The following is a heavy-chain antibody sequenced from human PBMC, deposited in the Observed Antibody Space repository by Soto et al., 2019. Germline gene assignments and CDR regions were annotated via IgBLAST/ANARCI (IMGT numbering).Heavy chain of an antibody. CDR1: GGTFSSYA. Sequence: ASVKVSCKASGGTFSSYASSWVRQAPGQGLEWMGGIIPIFGTANYAQKFQGRVTITADESTSTAYMELSSLRSEDTAVYYCARGVLVRGVIIKWEFDYWGQGTLVTVSS. D-gene: IGHD3-10*01. CDR3: ARGVLVRGVIIKWEFDY. CDR2: IIPIFGTA. V-gene: IGHV1-69*13. J-gene: IGHJ4*02.